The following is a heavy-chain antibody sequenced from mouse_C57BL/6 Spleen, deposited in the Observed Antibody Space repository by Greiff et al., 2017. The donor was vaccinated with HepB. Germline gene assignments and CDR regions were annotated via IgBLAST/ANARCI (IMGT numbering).Heavy chain of an antibody. J-gene: IGHJ1*03. Sequence: EVMLVESGGGLVKPGGSLKLSCAASGFTFSSYAMSWVRQTPEKRLEWVATISDGGSYTYYPDNVKGRFTISRDNAKNNLYLQMSHLKSEDTALYYCARDPSITTVVATDWYFDVWGTGTTVTVSS. CDR1: GFTFSSYA. CDR2: ISDGGSYT. V-gene: IGHV5-4*01. CDR3: ARDPSITTVVATDWYFDV. D-gene: IGHD1-1*01.